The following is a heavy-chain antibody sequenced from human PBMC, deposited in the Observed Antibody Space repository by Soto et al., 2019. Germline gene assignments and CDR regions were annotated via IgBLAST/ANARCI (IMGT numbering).Heavy chain of an antibody. D-gene: IGHD2-2*01. J-gene: IGHJ6*02. CDR1: GYTFTSYG. CDR3: ARGFDIVVVPAATNYYYYGMDV. Sequence: ASGKVSCKASGYTFTSYGISWVRQAPGQGLEWMGWTSAYNGNTNYAQKLQGRVTMTTDTSTSTAYMELRSLRSDDTAGYYCARGFDIVVVPAATNYYYYGMDVWGQGTTVTVSS. V-gene: IGHV1-18*01. CDR2: TSAYNGNT.